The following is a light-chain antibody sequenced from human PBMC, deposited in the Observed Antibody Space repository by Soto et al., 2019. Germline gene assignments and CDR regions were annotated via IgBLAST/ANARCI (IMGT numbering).Light chain of an antibody. CDR1: SSDVGYYNY. Sequence: QSALTQPASVSGSPGQSITISCTGTSSDVGYYNYVSWYQQHPGNAPKLMIYEVSNRPSGVSNRFSGSKSGNTASLTICGLQAEDEADYYCTSYTATSTYVFGTGTKVTVL. J-gene: IGLJ1*01. V-gene: IGLV2-14*01. CDR3: TSYTATSTYV. CDR2: EVS.